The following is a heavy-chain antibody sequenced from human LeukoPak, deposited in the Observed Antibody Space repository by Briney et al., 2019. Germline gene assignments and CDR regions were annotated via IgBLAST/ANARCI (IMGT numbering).Heavy chain of an antibody. CDR2: IHSGGSS. CDR1: GFTVSANF. CDR3: ARDHLYDGSGFPYDAFDI. Sequence: GGSLRLSCAASGFTVSANFMAWVRQAPGKGLEWLSVIHSGGSSEYADSVKGRFTISRDTSKNTVYLQMNSLRAEDTAVYYCARDHLYDGSGFPYDAFDIWGQGTMVTVSS. D-gene: IGHD3-22*01. J-gene: IGHJ3*02. V-gene: IGHV3-53*01.